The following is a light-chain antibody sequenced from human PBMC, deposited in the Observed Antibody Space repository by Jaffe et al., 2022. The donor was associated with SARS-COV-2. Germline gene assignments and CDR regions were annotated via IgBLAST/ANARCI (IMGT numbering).Light chain of an antibody. V-gene: IGLV1-44*01. CDR2: TDD. CDR1: SSNIGSNT. J-gene: IGLJ3*02. Sequence: QSVLTQPPSAFGTPGQRVTISCSGGSSNIGSNTVNWYQQLPGTAPKLLIFTDDQRPSGVPDRFSGSKSGTSASLAISGLQSDDEADYYCAAWDDSLNGPVFGGGTKLTVL. CDR3: AAWDDSLNGPV.